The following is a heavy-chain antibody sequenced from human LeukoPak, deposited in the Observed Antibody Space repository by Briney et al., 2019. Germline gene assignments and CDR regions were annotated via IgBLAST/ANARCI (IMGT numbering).Heavy chain of an antibody. Sequence: ASVKVSCKASGGTFISYAISWVRQAPGQGLEWMGGIIPIFGTANYAQKFQGRVTMTRDTSTSTVYMELSSLRSDDTAVYYCASLGSGSSPIIDFDYWGQGTLVTVSS. D-gene: IGHD3-10*01. CDR2: IIPIFGTA. CDR3: ASLGSGSSPIIDFDY. CDR1: GGTFISYA. J-gene: IGHJ4*02. V-gene: IGHV1-69*06.